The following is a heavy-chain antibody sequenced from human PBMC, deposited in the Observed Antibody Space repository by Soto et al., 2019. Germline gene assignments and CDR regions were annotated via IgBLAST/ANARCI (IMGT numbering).Heavy chain of an antibody. CDR3: AGLSVVVVAAYENWFDP. J-gene: IGHJ5*02. CDR2: IIPIFGTA. V-gene: IGHV1-69*01. Sequence: QVQLVQSGAEVKKPGSSVKVSCKASGGTFSSYAIGWVRQAPGQGLEWMGGIIPIFGTANYAQKFQGRVTITADESTSTAYMELSSLRSEDTAVYYCAGLSVVVVAAYENWFDPWGQGTLVTVSS. CDR1: GGTFSSYA. D-gene: IGHD2-15*01.